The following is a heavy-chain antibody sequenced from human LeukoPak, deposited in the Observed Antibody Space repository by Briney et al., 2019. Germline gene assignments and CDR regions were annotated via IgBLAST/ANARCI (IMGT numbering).Heavy chain of an antibody. CDR2: ISSTGGTT. CDR3: ARGRRGDYPLDFFDY. Sequence: GGTLRLSCAASGITFSSYGMSWVRQAPGKGLEWVSSISSTGGTTYYADSVKGRFTISRDNSKNTLYLQMNSLGAEDTAVYYCARGRRGDYPLDFFDYWGQGTLVTVSS. CDR1: GITFSSYG. J-gene: IGHJ4*02. V-gene: IGHV3-23*01. D-gene: IGHD4-17*01.